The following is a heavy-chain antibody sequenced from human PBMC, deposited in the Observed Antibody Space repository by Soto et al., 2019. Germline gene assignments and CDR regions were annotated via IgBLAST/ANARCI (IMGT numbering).Heavy chain of an antibody. Sequence: GASVKVSCKASGYTFTSYALSWVRHAPGQGLEWMGWISTYNGNTNYAQNLQGRVTMTTDISTNTAYMELRSLRSDDTAVYYCARVVGGIPVAGSWNWFDPWGPGPMVTV. CDR3: ARVVGGIPVAGSWNWFDP. CDR2: ISTYNGNT. CDR1: GYTFTSYA. D-gene: IGHD6-19*01. J-gene: IGHJ5*02. V-gene: IGHV1-18*04.